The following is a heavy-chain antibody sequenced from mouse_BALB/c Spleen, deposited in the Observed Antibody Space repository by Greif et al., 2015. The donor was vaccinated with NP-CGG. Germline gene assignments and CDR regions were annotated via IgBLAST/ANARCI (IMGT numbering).Heavy chain of an antibody. D-gene: IGHD1-1*01. Sequence: VQLQQSGPGLVQPSQSLSITCTVSGFSFTSYGVHWVRQSPGKGLEWLGVIWRGGSTDYNAAFMSRLSITKDNSKSQVFFKMNSLQADDTAIYYCAKNDYYGSSYWYFDVWGAGTAVTVSS. J-gene: IGHJ1*01. CDR3: AKNDYYGSSYWYFDV. CDR2: IWRGGST. CDR1: GFSFTSYG. V-gene: IGHV2-5*01.